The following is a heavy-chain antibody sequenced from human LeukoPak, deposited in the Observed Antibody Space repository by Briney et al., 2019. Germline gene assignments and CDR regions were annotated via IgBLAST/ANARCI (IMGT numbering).Heavy chain of an antibody. CDR1: GFTVSSNY. D-gene: IGHD3-10*01. Sequence: GRSLRLSCAASGFTVSSNYMSWVRQAPGKGLEWVSAIYSGGSTYYADSVKGRFTISRDNSKNTLYLQMNSLRAEDTAVYYCASLWFGGLIFDYWGQGTLVTVSS. CDR2: IYSGGST. V-gene: IGHV3-66*01. J-gene: IGHJ4*02. CDR3: ASLWFGGLIFDY.